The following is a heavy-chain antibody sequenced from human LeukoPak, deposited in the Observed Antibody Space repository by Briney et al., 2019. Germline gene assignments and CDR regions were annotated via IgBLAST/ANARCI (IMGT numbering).Heavy chain of an antibody. CDR1: GFTFNGCA. CDR2: ITGNGGTK. V-gene: IGHV3-23*01. Sequence: GGSLRLSCAASGFTFNGCAMSWVRQAPGKGLEWVSGITGNGGTKYYAGSVKGRFTISRDNSKNTLYLQMNSLRAEDTAVYYCAKFTGTTIYYGMDVWGRGTTVIVSS. D-gene: IGHD1-7*01. J-gene: IGHJ6*02. CDR3: AKFTGTTIYYGMDV.